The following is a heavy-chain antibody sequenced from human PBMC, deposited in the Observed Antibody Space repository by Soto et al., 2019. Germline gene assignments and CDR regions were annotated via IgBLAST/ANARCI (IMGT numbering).Heavy chain of an antibody. CDR3: AREPGVPAAPGYYYYYMDV. Sequence: QVQLVQSGAEVKKPGASVKVSCKASGYTFTSYYMHWVLQAPGQGLEGRGIINPSGGSTSYAQKFQGRVTMTRDTSTSTVYMELSSLRSEDTAVYYCAREPGVPAAPGYYYYYMDVWGKGTTVTVSS. J-gene: IGHJ6*03. V-gene: IGHV1-46*03. CDR1: GYTFTSYY. CDR2: INPSGGST. D-gene: IGHD2-2*01.